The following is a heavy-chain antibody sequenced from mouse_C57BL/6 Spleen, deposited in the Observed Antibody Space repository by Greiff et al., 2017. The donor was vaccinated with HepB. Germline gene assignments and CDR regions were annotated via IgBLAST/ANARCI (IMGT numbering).Heavy chain of an antibody. CDR2: IDPSDSYT. D-gene: IGHD2-1*01. J-gene: IGHJ3*01. CDR3: ARSGDYGNYVAY. V-gene: IGHV1-69*01. Sequence: QVQLKQPGAELVMPGASVKLSCKASGYTFTSYWMHWVKQRPGQGLEWIGEIDPSDSYTNYNQKFKGKSTLTVDKSSSTAYMQLSSLTSEDSAVYYCARSGDYGNYVAYWGQGTLVTVSA. CDR1: GYTFTSYW.